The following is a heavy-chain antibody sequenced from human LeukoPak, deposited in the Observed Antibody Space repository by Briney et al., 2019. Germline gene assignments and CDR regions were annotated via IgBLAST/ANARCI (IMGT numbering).Heavy chain of an antibody. CDR2: ISGDGGST. CDR1: GFTFDDYA. Sequence: GGSLRLSCAASGFTFDDYAMHWVRQAPRKGLEWVSLISGDGGSTYYADSVKGRFTISRDNSKNSLYLQMNSLRTEDTAVYYCAKGFAYGDYVADFDYWGQGTLVTVSS. CDR3: AKGFAYGDYVADFDY. D-gene: IGHD4-17*01. V-gene: IGHV3-43*02. J-gene: IGHJ4*02.